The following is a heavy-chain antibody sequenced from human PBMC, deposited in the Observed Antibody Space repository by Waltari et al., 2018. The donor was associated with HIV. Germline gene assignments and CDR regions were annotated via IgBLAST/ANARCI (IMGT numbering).Heavy chain of an antibody. CDR1: GGSYSSHY. V-gene: IGHV4-4*07. Sequence: QVQLQESGPALVKPSEPQSPICTVSGGSYSSHYWSWIRQPAGKGREWIGRVYSRGNTDYNPSLNSRVTMSLDTSKNQFSLKLNAVTAADTAVYYCARSRVDMIRNELDPWGQGTLVTVSS. CDR3: ARSRVDMIRNELDP. CDR2: VYSRGNT. D-gene: IGHD3-10*01. J-gene: IGHJ5*02.